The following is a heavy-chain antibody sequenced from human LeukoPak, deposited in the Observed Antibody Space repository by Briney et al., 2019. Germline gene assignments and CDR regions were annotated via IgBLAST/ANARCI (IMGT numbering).Heavy chain of an antibody. D-gene: IGHD6-13*01. V-gene: IGHV4-59*01. CDR1: GGSISSYY. J-gene: IGHJ4*02. CDR3: ARTIAAPGPYFAY. CDR2: IHYSGST. Sequence: SETLSLTCTVSGGSISSYYWSWIRQPPGNRPEWIGYIHYSGSTNYNLSLKSRVTISVDTSKNQFSLKLSSVTAADTAVYYCARTIAAPGPYFAYWGQGTLVTVSS.